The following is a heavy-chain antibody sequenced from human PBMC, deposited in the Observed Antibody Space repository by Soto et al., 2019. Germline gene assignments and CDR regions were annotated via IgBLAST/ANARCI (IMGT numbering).Heavy chain of an antibody. V-gene: IGHV3-30-3*01. CDR2: VSKDGSNT. D-gene: IGHD1-26*01. CDR3: ARDIWWEPGVDAFHI. Sequence: QVQLVESGGGVVQPGRSLRLSCAASGFTFDFFAMHWVRQAPGKGLEWVAAVSKDGSNTYYADSVKGRFTISRDNPKNTLYLQMNSLRVEDTAVYYCARDIWWEPGVDAFHIWSQGTMVTVSP. J-gene: IGHJ3*02. CDR1: GFTFDFFA.